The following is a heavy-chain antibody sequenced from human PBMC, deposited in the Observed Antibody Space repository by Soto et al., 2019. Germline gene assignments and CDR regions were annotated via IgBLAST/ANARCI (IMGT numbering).Heavy chain of an antibody. Sequence: PGGSLRLSCAASGFTFSSYAMHWVRQAPGKGLEWVAVISYDGSNKYYADSVKGRFTISRDNSKNTLYLQMNSLRAEDTAVYYCARVIPNSSGWYGAFDIWGQGTMVTVSS. CDR1: GFTFSSYA. J-gene: IGHJ3*02. CDR2: ISYDGSNK. CDR3: ARVIPNSSGWYGAFDI. D-gene: IGHD6-19*01. V-gene: IGHV3-30-3*01.